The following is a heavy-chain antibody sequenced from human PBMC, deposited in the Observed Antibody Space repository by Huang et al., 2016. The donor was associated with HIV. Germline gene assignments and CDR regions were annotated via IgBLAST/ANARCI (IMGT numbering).Heavy chain of an antibody. V-gene: IGHV1-2*02. CDR1: GYTFTGYQ. CDR2: INVKTGGT. Sequence: QVQVVQSGAEVKRPGASVKVSCKASGYTFTGYQIHWVRQAPGQGLEWMGWINVKTGGTNYAQNYQGRVTMTRDMSTSTAYMEVRRLRPDDTAVYYCARVNSIEYYDGSGYLDFWGQGTLVTVSS. J-gene: IGHJ4*02. D-gene: IGHD3-22*01. CDR3: ARVNSIEYYDGSGYLDF.